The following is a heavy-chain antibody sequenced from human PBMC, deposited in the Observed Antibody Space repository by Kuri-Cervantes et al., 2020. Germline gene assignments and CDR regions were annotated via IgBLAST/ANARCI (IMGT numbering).Heavy chain of an antibody. J-gene: IGHJ5*02. Sequence: GESLKISCTASGFTFRSYSMHWLRQAPGKGLEWVSYISDSGRTMYYADSVKGRFTISRDNAMNSLHLQMNSLRAEDTAVYFCARRSSGSGMGWFDPWGQGTLVTVSS. D-gene: IGHD3-22*01. CDR3: ARRSSGSGMGWFDP. V-gene: IGHV3-48*04. CDR1: GFTFRSYS. CDR2: ISDSGRTM.